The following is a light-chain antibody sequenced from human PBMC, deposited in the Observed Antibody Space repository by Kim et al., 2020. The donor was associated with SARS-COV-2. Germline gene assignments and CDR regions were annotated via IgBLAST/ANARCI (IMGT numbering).Light chain of an antibody. V-gene: IGKV1-12*01. CDR2: TAS. Sequence: DIQMTQSPSSVSASVGDRVTITCRASQSLGTWLAWYQQKPGKAPRLLMYTASTLQRGVPSRFSGSGSGTDFILTISSLQPEDFATYYCQQAHSFPLTFGGGTKVDIK. CDR3: QQAHSFPLT. CDR1: QSLGTW. J-gene: IGKJ4*01.